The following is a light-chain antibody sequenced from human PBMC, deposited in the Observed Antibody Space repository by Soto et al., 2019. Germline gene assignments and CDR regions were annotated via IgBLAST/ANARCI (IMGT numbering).Light chain of an antibody. CDR3: QQYGDSPGYT. CDR2: GAS. Sequence: EIVLTQSPGTLSLSPGEGATLSCRASQSVSNSHLAWYQHKPGQAPRLLIYGASTRATGVPDRFSGSGSGTDFTLTISRLEPEDFAVYYCQQYGDSPGYTFGQGTKVGIK. V-gene: IGKV3-20*01. CDR1: QSVSNSH. J-gene: IGKJ2*01.